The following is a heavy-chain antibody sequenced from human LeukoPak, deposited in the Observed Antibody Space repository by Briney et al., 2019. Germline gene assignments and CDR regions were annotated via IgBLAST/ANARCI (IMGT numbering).Heavy chain of an antibody. Sequence: GSLRLSCAASGFTFSSYWVSWVRQAPGKGLEWVANIKQDGSEKYYVDSVKGRFTISRDNAKNSLFLQMNSLRAEDTAVYYCASTPRWGQGTLVTVSS. CDR2: IKQDGSEK. CDR1: GFTFSSYW. D-gene: IGHD2-15*01. J-gene: IGHJ4*02. CDR3: ASTPR. V-gene: IGHV3-7*01.